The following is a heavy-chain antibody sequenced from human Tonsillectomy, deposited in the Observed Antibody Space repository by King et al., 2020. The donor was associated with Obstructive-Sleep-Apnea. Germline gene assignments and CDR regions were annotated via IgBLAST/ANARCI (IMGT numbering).Heavy chain of an antibody. J-gene: IGHJ4*02. Sequence: VQLVESGGGVVQPGRSLRLSCAASGFTFSSYGMHWVRQAPGKGPEWVALISYDERDKYYAESVKGRFTISRDNSKNTLYLQMNSLRAEDTAVYYCAYGNSGYDYWGQGTLVTVSS. CDR1: GFTFSSYG. CDR2: ISYDERDK. V-gene: IGHV3-30*03. D-gene: IGHD5-12*01. CDR3: AYGNSGYDY.